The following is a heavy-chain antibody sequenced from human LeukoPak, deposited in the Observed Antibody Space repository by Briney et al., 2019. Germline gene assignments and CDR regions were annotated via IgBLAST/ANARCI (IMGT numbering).Heavy chain of an antibody. CDR3: ARERSPKSAVPAAKNYYYMDV. CDR1: GCTFSSDS. CDR2: GSSDSTYL. D-gene: IGHD2-2*01. J-gene: IGHJ6*03. Sequence: GGSLRLSCAASGCTFSSDSMNWVRQAPGKVLEWVSSGSSDSTYLYYGDSVKGRFTISRDNAKNSLYLQMTSLRAEDTAVYYCARERSPKSAVPAAKNYYYMDVWGKGTTVTVSS. V-gene: IGHV3-21*04.